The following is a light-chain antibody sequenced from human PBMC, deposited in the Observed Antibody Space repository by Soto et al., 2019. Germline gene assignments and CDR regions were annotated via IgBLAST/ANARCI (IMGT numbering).Light chain of an antibody. J-gene: IGKJ4*01. CDR1: QSINRY. Sequence: DIQMTQSPSSLSASVGDRVTITCRASQSINRYLNWYQQKPGKAPELLMFAASNLESGVPPRFSGSGSETDFTLTISSLQPEDFATYFCQQTHSMPLTFVGGTKVDIK. CDR2: AAS. CDR3: QQTHSMPLT. V-gene: IGKV1-39*01.